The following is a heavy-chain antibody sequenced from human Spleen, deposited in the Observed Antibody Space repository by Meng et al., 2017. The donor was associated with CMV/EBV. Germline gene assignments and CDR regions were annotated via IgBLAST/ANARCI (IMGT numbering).Heavy chain of an antibody. CDR1: YY. D-gene: IGHD3-22*01. CDR2: IYYSGST. Sequence: YYWSWIRQPPGKGLEWIGYIYYSGSTNYNPSLKSRVTISVDTSKNQFSLKLSSVTAADTAVYYCARYPTGEYYYDSSALRGVGGMDVWGQGTTVTVSS. J-gene: IGHJ6*02. V-gene: IGHV4-59*01. CDR3: ARYPTGEYYYDSSALRGVGGMDV.